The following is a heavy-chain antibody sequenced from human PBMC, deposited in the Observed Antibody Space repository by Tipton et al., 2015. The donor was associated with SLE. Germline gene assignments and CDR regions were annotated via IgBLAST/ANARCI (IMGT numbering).Heavy chain of an antibody. CDR1: GGSISSYY. D-gene: IGHD2-15*01. Sequence: TLSLTCTVSGGSISSYYWSWIRQPPGKGLEWIGYIYYSGSTNYNPSLKSRVTISVDTSKNQFSLKLSSVTAADTAVYYCARLLSPGSWGSLVWGQGTTVTVSS. V-gene: IGHV4-59*01. CDR3: ARLLSPGSWGSLV. J-gene: IGHJ6*02. CDR2: IYYSGST.